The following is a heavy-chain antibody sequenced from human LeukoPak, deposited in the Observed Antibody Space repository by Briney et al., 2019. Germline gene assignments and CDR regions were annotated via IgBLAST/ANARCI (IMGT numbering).Heavy chain of an antibody. CDR1: GFTFSTYS. D-gene: IGHD1-26*01. Sequence: PGGSLRLSCAASGFTFSTYSMTWVRPAPGKGLEWVSAISDSGTTTYYADSVKGRFTISRDNSKNTLSLQMNSLRVEDTAVYYCARYTIVGATDGMDVWGQGTTATVSS. CDR2: ISDSGTTT. CDR3: ARYTIVGATDGMDV. V-gene: IGHV3-23*01. J-gene: IGHJ6*02.